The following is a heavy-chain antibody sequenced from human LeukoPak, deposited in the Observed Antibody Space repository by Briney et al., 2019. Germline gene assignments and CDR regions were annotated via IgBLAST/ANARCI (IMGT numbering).Heavy chain of an antibody. J-gene: IGHJ1*01. V-gene: IGHV3-30*02. D-gene: IGHD3-22*01. CDR3: AKPGYYTSSGYHEYLQY. CDR1: GFTFSSYG. Sequence: PGGSLRLSCAASGFTFSSYGMHWVRQAPGKGLEWVAFIRYDGSNKYYGESVKGRFTISRDNSKNTLYLQMNSLRPDDTAVYYCAKPGYYTSSGYHEYLQYWGQGTLVTVSS. CDR2: IRYDGSNK.